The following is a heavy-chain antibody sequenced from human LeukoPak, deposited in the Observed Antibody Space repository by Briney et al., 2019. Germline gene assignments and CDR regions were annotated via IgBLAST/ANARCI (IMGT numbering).Heavy chain of an antibody. V-gene: IGHV4-30-2*01. CDR1: GGSISSGGYS. CDR2: IYHNGNT. D-gene: IGHD5-18*01. J-gene: IGHJ4*02. CDR3: ASGGYSYGFDY. Sequence: SETLSLTCAVSGGSISSGGYSWSWIRQPPGKGLEWIGYIYHNGNTYYSPSLKSRVTISVDRSKNQLSLKLSSVTAADAAMYYCASGGYSYGFDYWGQGTLVTVSS.